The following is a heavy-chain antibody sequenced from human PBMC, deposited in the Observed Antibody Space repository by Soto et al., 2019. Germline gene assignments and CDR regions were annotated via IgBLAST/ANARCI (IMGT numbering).Heavy chain of an antibody. J-gene: IGHJ4*02. CDR3: ARASTTVTTLDS. D-gene: IGHD4-17*01. CDR2: IYHSGST. V-gene: IGHV4-30-2*01. Sequence: QLQLQESGSGLVKPSQTLSLTCAVSGVSISSGGYSWSWIRQPPGKGLEWIGYIYHSGSTYYNPSLTSRVTISVDRSKNQFSLNLSSVTAADTAVYYCARASTTVTTLDSWGQGTLVTVSS. CDR1: GVSISSGGYS.